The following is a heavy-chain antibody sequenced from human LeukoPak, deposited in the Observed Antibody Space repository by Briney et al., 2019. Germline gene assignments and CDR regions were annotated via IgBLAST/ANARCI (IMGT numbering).Heavy chain of an antibody. V-gene: IGHV3-7*01. J-gene: IGHJ4*02. D-gene: IGHD3-16*01. CDR3: ARDNDSRDPPHFDY. CDR1: GFTFRTYW. CDR2: IKQDGNEK. Sequence: GGSLRLSCAASGFTFRTYWMSWVRQAPGKGLEWVANIKQDGNEKYYVDSVNGRFTISRDNAKNSLDLQMNSLRAEDTAVYYCARDNDSRDPPHFDYWGQGTLVTVSS.